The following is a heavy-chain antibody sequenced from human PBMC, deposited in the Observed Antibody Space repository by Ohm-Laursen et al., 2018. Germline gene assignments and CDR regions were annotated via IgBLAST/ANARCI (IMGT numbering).Heavy chain of an antibody. V-gene: IGHV2-5*02. J-gene: IGHJ5*02. CDR2: IFWDDDK. CDR3: AHFRGAIAADNWFDP. Sequence: TQTLTLTCTFSGFSLSTGGVGVGWIRQPPGKSLEWLALIFWDDDKRYSPSLKNRLTIVKDTSKNQVVLTMTNMDPVDTATYYCAHFRGAIAADNWFDPWGQGTLVTVSS. CDR1: GFSLSTGGVG. D-gene: IGHD6-13*01.